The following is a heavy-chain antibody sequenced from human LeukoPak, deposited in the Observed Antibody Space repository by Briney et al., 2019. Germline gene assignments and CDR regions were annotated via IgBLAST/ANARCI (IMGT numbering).Heavy chain of an antibody. V-gene: IGHV4-59*02. D-gene: IGHD5-12*01. CDR2: IYYTGST. CDR1: GGSVSTYY. J-gene: IGHJ4*02. CDR3: ARDRGDGYDYFWDY. Sequence: SETLSLTCTVSGGSVSTYYWSWIRQPPGKGLEWIGYIYYTGSTNYNPSLKSRVTISVDTSKNQFSLKLSSVTAADTAVYYCARDRGDGYDYFWDYWGQGTLVTVSS.